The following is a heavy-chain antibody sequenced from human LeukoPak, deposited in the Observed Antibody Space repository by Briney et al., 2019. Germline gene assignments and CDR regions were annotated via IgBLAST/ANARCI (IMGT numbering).Heavy chain of an antibody. Sequence: SETLSLTWAVYGGSFSGYYWSWIRQPPGKGLEWIGEINHSGSTNYNPSLKSRVTISVDTSKNQFSLKLSSVTAADTTVYYCARDPNSYSSSWYSNFGWFDPWGQGTLVTVSS. CDR2: INHSGST. CDR1: GGSFSGYY. J-gene: IGHJ5*02. V-gene: IGHV4-34*01. D-gene: IGHD6-13*01. CDR3: ARDPNSYSSSWYSNFGWFDP.